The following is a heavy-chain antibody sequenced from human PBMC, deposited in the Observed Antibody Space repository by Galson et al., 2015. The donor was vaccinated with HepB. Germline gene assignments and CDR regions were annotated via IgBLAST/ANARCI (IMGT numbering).Heavy chain of an antibody. CDR1: GFTFSDHH. J-gene: IGHJ4*02. CDR3: AKAVTGSSVPGY. Sequence: SLRLSCAASGFTFSDHHMDWVRQAPGKGLEWVSGISGSGGSTYHADSVKGRFTISRDNSKNTLYLQMNSLRVEDTAVYYCAKAVTGSSVPGYWGQGTLVTVSS. CDR2: ISGSGGST. V-gene: IGHV3-23*01. D-gene: IGHD3-10*01.